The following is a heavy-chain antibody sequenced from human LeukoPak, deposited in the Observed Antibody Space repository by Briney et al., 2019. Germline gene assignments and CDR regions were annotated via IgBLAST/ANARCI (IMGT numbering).Heavy chain of an antibody. CDR1: GYTFTSYG. Sequence: ASVKVSCKASGYTFTSYGISWVRQAPGQGLEWMGWISAYNGNTNYAQKLQGRVTTTTDTSTSTAYMELRSLRSDDTAVYYCARVPGDYGWFGNYYYMDVWGKGTTVTVSS. V-gene: IGHV1-18*01. CDR3: ARVPGDYGWFGNYYYMDV. D-gene: IGHD4-17*01. CDR2: ISAYNGNT. J-gene: IGHJ6*03.